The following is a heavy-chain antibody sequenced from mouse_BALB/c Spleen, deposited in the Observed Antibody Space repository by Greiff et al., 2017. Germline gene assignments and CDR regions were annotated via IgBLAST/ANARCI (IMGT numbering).Heavy chain of an antibody. CDR3: ARFGGNYGDAMDY. CDR2: ISYSGST. Sequence: EVQLQQSGPGLVKPSQSLSLTCTVTGYSITSDYAWNWIRQFPGNKLEWMGYISYSGSTSYNPSLKSRISITRDTSKNQFFLQLNSVTTEDTATYYCARFGGNYGDAMDYWGQGTSVTVSS. V-gene: IGHV3-2*02. D-gene: IGHD2-1*01. J-gene: IGHJ4*01. CDR1: GYSITSDYA.